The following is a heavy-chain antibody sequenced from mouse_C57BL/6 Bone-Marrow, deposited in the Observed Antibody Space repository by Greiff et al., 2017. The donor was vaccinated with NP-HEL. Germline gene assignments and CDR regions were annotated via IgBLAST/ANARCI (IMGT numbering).Heavy chain of an antibody. Sequence: QVQLQQSGAELVRPGSSVKLSCKASGYTFTSYWMDWVKQRPGQGLEWIGNIYPSDSETHYNQKFKDKATLTVDKSSSTAYMQLSSLTSEDSAVYYCAREGYAYFDYWGQGTTLTVSS. D-gene: IGHD2-10*02. CDR2: IYPSDSET. V-gene: IGHV1-61*01. J-gene: IGHJ2*01. CDR1: GYTFTSYW. CDR3: AREGYAYFDY.